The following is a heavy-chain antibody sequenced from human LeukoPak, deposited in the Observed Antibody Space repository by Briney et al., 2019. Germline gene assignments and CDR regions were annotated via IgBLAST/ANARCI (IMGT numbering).Heavy chain of an antibody. Sequence: GSLRLSCAASGFTFSSYSMNWVRQASGKGLEWVSYISSSSSTIYYADSVKGRFTISRDNAKNSLYLQMNSLRAEDTAVYYCARVHYYDFWSVPGYWGQGTLVTVSS. D-gene: IGHD3-3*01. CDR1: GFTFSSYS. J-gene: IGHJ4*02. V-gene: IGHV3-48*01. CDR2: ISSSSSTI. CDR3: ARVHYYDFWSVPGY.